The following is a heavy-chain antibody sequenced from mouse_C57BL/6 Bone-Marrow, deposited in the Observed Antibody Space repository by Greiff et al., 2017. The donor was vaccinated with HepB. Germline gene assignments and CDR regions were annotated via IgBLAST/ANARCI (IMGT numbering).Heavy chain of an antibody. CDR2: IDPANGDT. D-gene: IGHD1-1*01. CDR1: GFTITDDY. V-gene: IGHV14-4*01. J-gene: IGHJ1*03. Sequence: VQLKESGAELVRPGASVKLSCTASGFTITDDYMHWVKQRPEQGLEWIGWIDPANGDTDYAPKFQGKATITADTSSNTAYLQLSSLTSEDTAVSYGATRGDGSRNWYFDVWGTGTTVTVSS. CDR3: ATRGDGSRNWYFDV.